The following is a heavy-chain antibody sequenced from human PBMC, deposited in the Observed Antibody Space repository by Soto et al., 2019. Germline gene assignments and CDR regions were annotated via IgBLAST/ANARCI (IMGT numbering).Heavy chain of an antibody. Sequence: QVQLQHGGEGLLKTSETLSLTCAVYGGSFSGYYWSWIRQPPGKGLEWIGEINQSGNTKYNPSLKSRVTISVDTSKKQFSLKLSSVTAADTAVYYCGSPGHVDYWGQGTLVTVS. CDR2: INQSGNT. CDR3: GSPGHVDY. J-gene: IGHJ4*02. CDR1: GGSFSGYY. V-gene: IGHV4-34*01.